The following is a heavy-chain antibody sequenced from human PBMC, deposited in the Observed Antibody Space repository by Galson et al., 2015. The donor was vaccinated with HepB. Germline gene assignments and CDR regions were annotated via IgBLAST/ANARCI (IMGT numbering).Heavy chain of an antibody. J-gene: IGHJ4*02. CDR2: MSPNSGNT. V-gene: IGHV1-8*02. Sequence: SVKVSCKASGYTFTSYGINWVRQAPGQGLEWMGWMSPNSGNTNYAQKLQGRVTMTRDTSTSTAYMELSSLRSEDTAVYYCARGKWDWRMARCYCCEFGVIDDWGQGTLVTVSS. CDR3: ARGKWDWRMARCYCCEFGVIDD. CDR1: GYTFTSYG. D-gene: IGHD3-10*01.